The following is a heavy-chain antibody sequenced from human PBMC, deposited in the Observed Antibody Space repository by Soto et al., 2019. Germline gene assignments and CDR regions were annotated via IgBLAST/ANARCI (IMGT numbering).Heavy chain of an antibody. Sequence: SETLSLTCTVSGGSISNYYWSWIRQPPGRGLEWIGYIYYSGSTNYNPSLKSRVTISVDTSKNQFSLKLSSVTAADPAADYCSRLLFSGGTGSDPWGQGPLVPVS. CDR1: GGSISNYY. CDR2: IYYSGST. D-gene: IGHD3-16*01. V-gene: IGHV4-59*08. CDR3: SRLLFSGGTGSDP. J-gene: IGHJ5*02.